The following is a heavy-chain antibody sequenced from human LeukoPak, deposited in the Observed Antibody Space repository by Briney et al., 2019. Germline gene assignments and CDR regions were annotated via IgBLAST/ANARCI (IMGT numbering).Heavy chain of an antibody. J-gene: IGHJ4*02. D-gene: IGHD2-15*01. V-gene: IGHV3-30*02. Sequence: PGGSLRLSCAASGFTFSSYGMHWVRQAPGKGLEWVAFIRYDGSNKYYADSVKGRFTISRDNSENTLYLQMNSLRAEDTAVYYCAKEEARYCSGGSCYPPAYWGQGTLVTVSS. CDR1: GFTFSSYG. CDR2: IRYDGSNK. CDR3: AKEEARYCSGGSCYPPAY.